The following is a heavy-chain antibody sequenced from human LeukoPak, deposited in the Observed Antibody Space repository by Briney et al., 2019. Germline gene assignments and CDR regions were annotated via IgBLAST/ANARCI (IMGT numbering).Heavy chain of an antibody. J-gene: IGHJ3*02. CDR1: GFTFSSYS. V-gene: IGHV3-21*01. Sequence: GGSLRLSCAASGFTFSSYSMNWVRQAPGKGLEWVSSISSSSSYIYYADSVKGRFTISRDNAKNSVYLQMNNLRAEDTAVYYCARGGYYGSGSYADIWGQGTMVTVSS. D-gene: IGHD3-10*01. CDR3: ARGGYYGSGSYADI. CDR2: ISSSSSYI.